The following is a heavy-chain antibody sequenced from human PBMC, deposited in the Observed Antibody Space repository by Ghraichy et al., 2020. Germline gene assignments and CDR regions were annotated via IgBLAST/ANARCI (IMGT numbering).Heavy chain of an antibody. J-gene: IGHJ4*02. V-gene: IGHV4-61*01. Sequence: SETLSLTCTVSGDSVSSGSYYWSWIRQPPGKGLEWIGYIYDSGSAKYNPSLKSRVSMSVDTSKNQFSLKLSSVTAADTAVYFCARQLRYFDWDHWGQGTLATVSS. CDR2: IYDSGSA. CDR1: GDSVSSGSYY. CDR3: ARQLRYFDWDH. D-gene: IGHD3-9*01.